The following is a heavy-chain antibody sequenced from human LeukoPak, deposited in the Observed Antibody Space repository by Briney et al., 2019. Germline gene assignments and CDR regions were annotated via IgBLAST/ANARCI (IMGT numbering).Heavy chain of an antibody. CDR2: INPSGGST. D-gene: IGHD6-13*01. CDR1: GYTFTSYY. CDR3: AREAADHSSSWYSFDY. J-gene: IGHJ4*02. Sequence: ASVKVSCKASGYTFTSYYMHWVRQAPGQGLEWMGIINPSGGSTSYAQKFQGRVTMTRDTSTSTVYMELSSLRSEDTAVYYCAREAADHSSSWYSFDYWGQGTLVTVSS. V-gene: IGHV1-46*01.